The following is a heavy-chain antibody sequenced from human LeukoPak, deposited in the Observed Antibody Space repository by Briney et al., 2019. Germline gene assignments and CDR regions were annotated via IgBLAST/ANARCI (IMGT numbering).Heavy chain of an antibody. CDR2: THYSGIT. D-gene: IGHD5-12*01. V-gene: IGHV4-59*12. J-gene: IGHJ4*02. Sequence: KSSETLSLTCTVSGGSISTYYWTWIRQPPGKGLEWIGNTHYSGITSYNPSLRSRVTMSVDTSKRQFSLTLTSVTASDTAVYYCSGSGGWLSDYWGQGILLTVSS. CDR3: SGSGGWLSDY. CDR1: GGSISTYY.